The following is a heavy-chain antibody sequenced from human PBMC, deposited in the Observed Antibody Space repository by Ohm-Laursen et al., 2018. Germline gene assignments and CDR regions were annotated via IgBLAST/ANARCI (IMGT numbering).Heavy chain of an antibody. CDR3: ARDPGNDYLDY. CDR1: GGSISNYY. V-gene: IGHV4-59*01. Sequence: TLSLTCTVSGGSISNYYWSWIRQPPGKGLEWIGYIYYSGSTSYNPSLKSRVTISVDTSKNQFSLKLTSVTAADTAVYYCARDPGNDYLDYWGQGTLVTVSS. CDR2: IYYSGST. J-gene: IGHJ4*02.